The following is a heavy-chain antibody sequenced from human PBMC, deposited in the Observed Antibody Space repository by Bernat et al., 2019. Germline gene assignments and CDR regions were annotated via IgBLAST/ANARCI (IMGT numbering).Heavy chain of an antibody. CDR3: ARGIRYFDL. CDR1: GFIFSSYA. J-gene: IGHJ2*01. V-gene: IGHV3-23*01. Sequence: EVQLLESGGGLVQPGESLRLSCGASGFIFSSYAMRWVRQAPGKGPEWVSSITGRGDGAYYADSVKGRFTISRDNAKNSLFLQINILRAEDTAVYSCARGIRYFDLWGRGTLVTVSS. CDR2: ITGRGDGA.